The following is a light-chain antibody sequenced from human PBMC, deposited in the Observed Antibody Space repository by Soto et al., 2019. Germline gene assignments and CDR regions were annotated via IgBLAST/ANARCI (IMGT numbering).Light chain of an antibody. V-gene: IGLV1-40*01. J-gene: IGLJ1*01. CDR1: SSNIGAGYD. CDR2: GNS. Sequence: QSVLTQPPSVSGAPGQRVTISCTGNSSNIGAGYDVHWYQQFPGTAPKLLIYGNSNRPSGVPDRFSGSKSGTSASLAITGLQAEDEADYYCQSYDSSLSALYVFGTGTKVTVL. CDR3: QSYDSSLSALYV.